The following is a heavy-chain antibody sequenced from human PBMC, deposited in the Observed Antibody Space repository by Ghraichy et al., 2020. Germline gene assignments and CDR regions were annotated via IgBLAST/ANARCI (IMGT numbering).Heavy chain of an antibody. CDR2: IRYDGSNK. CDR3: ANSMYSSSSLLDY. V-gene: IGHV3-30*02. Sequence: GESLNISCAASGFTFSSYGMHWVRQAPGKGLEWVAFIRYDGSNKYYADSVKGRFTISRDNSKNTLYLQMNSLRAEDTAVYYCANSMYSSSSLLDYWGQGTLVTVSS. D-gene: IGHD6-13*01. J-gene: IGHJ4*02. CDR1: GFTFSSYG.